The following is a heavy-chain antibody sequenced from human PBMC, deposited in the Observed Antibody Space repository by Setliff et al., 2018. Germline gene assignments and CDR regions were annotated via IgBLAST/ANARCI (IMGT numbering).Heavy chain of an antibody. J-gene: IGHJ6*02. Sequence: SETLSLTCTVSGGPIRSGNHFWGWFRQPPGKGLEWIGSVFFIGGTSSNPSLESRVSVSVDSSENQISLKLSSVTAADTAVYYCARGGTSENPYAMDVWCQGTTVTVSS. CDR1: GGPIRSGNHF. D-gene: IGHD3-16*01. CDR3: ARGGTSENPYAMDV. CDR2: VFFIGGT. V-gene: IGHV4-39*07.